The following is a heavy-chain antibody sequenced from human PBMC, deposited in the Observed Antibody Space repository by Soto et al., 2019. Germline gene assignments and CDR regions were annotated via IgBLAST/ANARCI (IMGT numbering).Heavy chain of an antibody. CDR2: MYHSGTT. CDR3: ARDKITGLFDY. CDR1: GGSIRTNYY. V-gene: IGHV4-39*02. D-gene: IGHD2-8*02. Sequence: SETLSLTCTVSGGSIRTNYYWGWIRQPPGEGLEWIASMYHSGTTYYNPSLKSRVTISVDTSKNQLSLKLSSVTAADTAVYYCARDKITGLFDYWGQGTLVTVSS. J-gene: IGHJ4*02.